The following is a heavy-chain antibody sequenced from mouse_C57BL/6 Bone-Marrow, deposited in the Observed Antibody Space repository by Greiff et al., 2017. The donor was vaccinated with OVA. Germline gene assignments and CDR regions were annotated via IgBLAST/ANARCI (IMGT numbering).Heavy chain of an antibody. V-gene: IGHV10-1*01. D-gene: IGHD1-3*01. CDR3: VRYKDEYAMDY. J-gene: IGHJ4*01. CDR1: GFSFNTYA. Sequence: EVKLMESGGGLVQPKGSLKLSCAASGFSFNTYAMNWVRQAPGKGLEWVARIRSKSNNYATYYADLVKDRFTISRDDSESMLYLQMNNLQTEDTAMYYCVRYKDEYAMDYWGQGTSVTVSS. CDR2: IRSKSNNYAT.